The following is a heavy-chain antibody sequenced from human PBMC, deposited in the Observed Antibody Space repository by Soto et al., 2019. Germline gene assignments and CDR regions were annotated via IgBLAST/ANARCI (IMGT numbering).Heavy chain of an antibody. Sequence: AGSLRLSCAASGFTFSSYAMPWVRQAPGKGLEWVAVISYDGSNKYYADSVKGRFTISRDNSKNTLYLQMNSLRAEDTAVYYCARAQITMIVVDFDYWGQGTLVTVSS. J-gene: IGHJ4*02. CDR1: GFTFSSYA. V-gene: IGHV3-30-3*01. D-gene: IGHD3-22*01. CDR3: ARAQITMIVVDFDY. CDR2: ISYDGSNK.